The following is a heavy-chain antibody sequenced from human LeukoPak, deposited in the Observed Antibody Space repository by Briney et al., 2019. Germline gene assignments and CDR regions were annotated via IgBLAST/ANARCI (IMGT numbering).Heavy chain of an antibody. V-gene: IGHV3-30*02. J-gene: IGHJ4*02. D-gene: IGHD1-1*01. CDR3: AKDKDPWKSTSISDFDY. Sequence: GGSLRLSCAASEFTFNNYGMHWVRQAPGKGLEWVAFIRYDGSNKYYADSVKGRFTISRDNSKNTLYLQMNSLRAEDTAVYFCAKDKDPWKSTSISDFDYWGQGSLVTVSS. CDR2: IRYDGSNK. CDR1: EFTFNNYG.